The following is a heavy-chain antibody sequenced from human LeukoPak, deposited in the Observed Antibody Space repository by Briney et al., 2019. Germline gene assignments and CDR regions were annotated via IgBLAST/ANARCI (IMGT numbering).Heavy chain of an antibody. Sequence: ASVKVSCKASGYTFTCCAMHWVRQAPGQRLEWIGWINTDNGNTKYSQKFQDRVAITSDTSASTAYMELSILRSKDTAVYYCASRPGIAVAGLDYWGQGTLVTVSS. CDR2: INTDNGNT. J-gene: IGHJ4*02. CDR1: GYTFTCCA. D-gene: IGHD6-19*01. V-gene: IGHV1-3*04. CDR3: ASRPGIAVAGLDY.